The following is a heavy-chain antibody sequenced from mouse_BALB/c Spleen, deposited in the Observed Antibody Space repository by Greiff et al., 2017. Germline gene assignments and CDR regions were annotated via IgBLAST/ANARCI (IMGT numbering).Heavy chain of an antibody. CDR3: ARWEDAMDY. CDR2: ISSGSSTI. J-gene: IGHJ4*01. V-gene: IGHV5-17*02. CDR1: GFTFSSFG. D-gene: IGHD4-1*01. Sequence: EVQLVESGGGLVQPGGSRKLSCAASGFTFSSFGMHWVRQAPEKGLEWVAYISSGSSTIYYADTVKGRFTISRDNPKNTLFLQMTSLRSEDTAMYYCARWEDAMDYWGQGTSVTVSS.